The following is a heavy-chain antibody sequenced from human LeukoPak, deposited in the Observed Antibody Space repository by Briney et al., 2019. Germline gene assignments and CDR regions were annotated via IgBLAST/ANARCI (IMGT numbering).Heavy chain of an antibody. CDR3: ARVFSSSVDYYYYGMDV. CDR2: VFYSGRT. V-gene: IGHV4-31*03. Sequence: SETLSLTCTVSGGSISSGDSYWTWIRQHPGKGLEWIGKVFYSGRTYYNPSLESRVSISVDPSNQQFSLRLNSVTAADTAVYYCARVFSSSVDYYYYGMDVWGQGTTVTVSS. D-gene: IGHD6-6*01. J-gene: IGHJ6*02. CDR1: GGSISSGDSY.